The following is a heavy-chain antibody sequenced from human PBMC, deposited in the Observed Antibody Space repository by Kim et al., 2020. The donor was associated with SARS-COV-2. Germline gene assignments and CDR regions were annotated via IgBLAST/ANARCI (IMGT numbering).Heavy chain of an antibody. V-gene: IGHV1-18*01. CDR1: GYTFTSYG. D-gene: IGHD3-3*01. J-gene: IGHJ6*02. CDR3: AREGFYDFWSGYYGMDV. CDR2: ISAYNGNT. Sequence: ASVKVSCKASGYTFTSYGISWVRQAPGQGLEWMGWISAYNGNTNYAQKLQGRVTMTTDTSTSTAYMELRSLRSDDTAVYYCAREGFYDFWSGYYGMDVWGQGTTVTVSS.